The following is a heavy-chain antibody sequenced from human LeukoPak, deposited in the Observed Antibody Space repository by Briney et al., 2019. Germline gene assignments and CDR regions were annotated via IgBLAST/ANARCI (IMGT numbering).Heavy chain of an antibody. CDR2: ISWNSGSI. Sequence: GGSLRLSCAASGFTFDDYAMHWVRQAPGKGLEWVSGISWNSGSIGYADSVKGRFTISRDNAKNSLYLQMNSLRAEDTALYYCAKAIRGDCNSHFQHWGQGTLVTVSS. D-gene: IGHD2-21*02. J-gene: IGHJ1*01. CDR3: AKAIRGDCNSHFQH. CDR1: GFTFDDYA. V-gene: IGHV3-9*01.